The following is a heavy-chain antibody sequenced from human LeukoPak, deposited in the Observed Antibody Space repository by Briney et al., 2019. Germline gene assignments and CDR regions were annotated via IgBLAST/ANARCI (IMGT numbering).Heavy chain of an antibody. V-gene: IGHV3-23*01. J-gene: IGHJ4*02. CDR2: IYENGGTT. CDR1: GFAFSNHA. CDR3: AKDFRIGYSAHFDY. D-gene: IGHD2-21*01. Sequence: GESLRLSCTASGFAFSNHAMSWVRQAPEKGLEFVSGIYENGGTTYYADSVKGRFSISRDNSKNTLYLQMDSLRGEDTAVYYCAKDFRIGYSAHFDYWGQGALVTVSS.